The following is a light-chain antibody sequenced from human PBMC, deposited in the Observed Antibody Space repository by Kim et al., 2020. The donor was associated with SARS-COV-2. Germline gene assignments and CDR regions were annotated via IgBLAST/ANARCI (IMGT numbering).Light chain of an antibody. CDR3: QEYNSAPYT. V-gene: IGKV1-27*01. J-gene: IGKJ2*01. CDR2: AAS. Sequence: SAAEGDRVTITWRASQGISNYFAWYQQKPGKVPQLLIYAASSLQSGVPSRFRGSGSGTDFTLTISSLQPEDVATYYCQEYNSAPYTFGQGTKLEI. CDR1: QGISNY.